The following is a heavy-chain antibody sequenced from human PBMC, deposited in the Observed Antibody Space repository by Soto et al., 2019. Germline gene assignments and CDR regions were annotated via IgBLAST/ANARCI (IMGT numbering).Heavy chain of an antibody. J-gene: IGHJ4*02. D-gene: IGHD6-6*01. Sequence: PSETLSLTCAVSGGSISSSNWWSCVRQPPGKGLEWIGEIYHSGSTNYNPSLKSRVTISVDKSKNQFSLKLSSVTAADTAVYYCASLAARPFPFDYWGQGTLVTVSS. V-gene: IGHV4-4*02. CDR2: IYHSGST. CDR3: ASLAARPFPFDY. CDR1: GGSISSSNW.